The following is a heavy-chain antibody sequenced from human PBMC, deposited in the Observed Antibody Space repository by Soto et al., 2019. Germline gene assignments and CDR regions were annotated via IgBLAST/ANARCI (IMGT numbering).Heavy chain of an antibody. D-gene: IGHD1-1*01. CDR1: GDSISSGDYY. Sequence: SETLSLTCTVSGDSISSGDYYWSWIRQPPGKGLEWIGYIYYSGNTYYNPSLKSRVSISVDTSKNQFSLKLNSVTAADTAVYYCARDLWVEPELYYYGMDVWGQGTTVTVSS. CDR3: ARDLWVEPELYYYGMDV. CDR2: IYYSGNT. V-gene: IGHV4-30-4*01. J-gene: IGHJ6*02.